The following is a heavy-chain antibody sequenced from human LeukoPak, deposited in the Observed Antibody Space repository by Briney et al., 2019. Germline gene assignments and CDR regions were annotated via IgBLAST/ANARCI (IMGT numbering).Heavy chain of an antibody. CDR3: TIYGYSYGYGY. CDR1: GFTFSGSA. Sequence: GGSLRLSCAASGFTFSGSAMHWVRQASGKGLEWVGRIRSKANSYATAYAASVKGRFTISRDDSKNTAYLQMNSLKTEDTAVYYCTIYGYSYGYGYWGQGTLVTVSS. D-gene: IGHD5-18*01. CDR2: IRSKANSYAT. J-gene: IGHJ4*02. V-gene: IGHV3-73*01.